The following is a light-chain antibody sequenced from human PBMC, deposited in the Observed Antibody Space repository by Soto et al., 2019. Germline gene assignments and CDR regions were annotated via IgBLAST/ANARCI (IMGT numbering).Light chain of an antibody. CDR2: EVS. J-gene: IGLJ1*01. CDR1: SSDVGSYDL. V-gene: IGLV2-23*02. CDR3: CSYAGSSTPLI. Sequence: QSVLTQPASVSGSPGQSITISCTGTSSDVGSYDLVSWYQLHPGKAPKLMIYEVSKRPSGVSNRFSGSKSGNTASLTISGLQAEDEADYYCCSYAGSSTPLIFGTGTKVTVL.